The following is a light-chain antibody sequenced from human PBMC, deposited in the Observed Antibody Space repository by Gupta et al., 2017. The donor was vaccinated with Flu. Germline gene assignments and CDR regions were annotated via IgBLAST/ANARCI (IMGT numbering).Light chain of an antibody. CDR2: DAS. Sequence: EIVLTKSPATLSLSPGERATLSCRASQSVSSYLAWYQQKPGQTPRLLIYDASNRATGVPARFSGSGSGTDFTLTISSLEPEDFAVYYCQRRSNWPPFTFGPGTKVDIK. J-gene: IGKJ3*01. CDR1: QSVSSY. V-gene: IGKV3-11*01. CDR3: QRRSNWPPFT.